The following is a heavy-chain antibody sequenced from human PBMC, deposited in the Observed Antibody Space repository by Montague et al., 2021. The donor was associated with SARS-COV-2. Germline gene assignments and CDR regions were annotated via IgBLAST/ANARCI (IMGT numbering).Heavy chain of an antibody. V-gene: IGHV4-39*01. D-gene: IGHD1-1*01. CDR2: IFYSGST. CDR3: ARHLRVGNRWNGFEADY. J-gene: IGHJ4*02. Sequence: SETLSLTCTVSGDSISSTDHYWAWMRQPPGKGLEWIASIFYSGSTYYXXXLKSRVTISVDTSKNLFSLQLKSVTPADTSVYCCARHLRVGNRWNGFEADYWGQGALVSVSS. CDR1: GDSISSTDHY.